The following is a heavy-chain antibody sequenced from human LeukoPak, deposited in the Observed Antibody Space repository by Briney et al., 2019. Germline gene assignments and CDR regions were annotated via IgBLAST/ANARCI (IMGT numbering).Heavy chain of an antibody. D-gene: IGHD3-10*01. J-gene: IGHJ3*02. CDR2: INHSGST. V-gene: IGHV4-34*01. CDR1: GGSISSYY. CDR3: AREVLFGEDAFDI. Sequence: SETLSLTCTVSGGSISSYYWSWIRQPPGKGLEWIGEINHSGSTNYNPSLKSRVTISVDTSKNQFSLKLSSVTAADTAVYYCAREVLFGEDAFDIWGQGTMVTVSS.